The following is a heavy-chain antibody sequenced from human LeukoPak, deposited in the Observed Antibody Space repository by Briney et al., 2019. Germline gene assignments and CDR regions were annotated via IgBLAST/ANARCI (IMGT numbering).Heavy chain of an antibody. CDR2: IYSDESST. J-gene: IGHJ6*02. CDR3: ARDRSRWSITPGADV. D-gene: IGHD4-23*01. CDR1: GFTFSSYR. Sequence: GGSLRLSCAASGFTFSSYRMYWVRQAPGKGLVWVSHIYSDESSTSYADSVKGRFTISRDNTKNTLYLQMNSLRGEDPAVYYCARDRSRWSITPGADVWGQGTTVTVSS. V-gene: IGHV3-74*01.